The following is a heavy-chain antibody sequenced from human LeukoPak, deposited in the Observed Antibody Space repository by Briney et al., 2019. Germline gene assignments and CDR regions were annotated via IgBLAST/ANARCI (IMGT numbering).Heavy chain of an antibody. V-gene: IGHV4-59*01. CDR1: GGSISSYY. CDR3: ARVKSRYAVQAHY. J-gene: IGHJ4*02. D-gene: IGHD3-16*01. CDR2: IYYSGST. Sequence: SETLSLTCTVSGGSISSYYWSWIRQPPGKGLEWIGYIYYSGSTNYNPSLKSRVTISVDTSKNQFSLKLSSVTAADTAVYYCARVKSRYAVQAHYWGQGTLVTVSS.